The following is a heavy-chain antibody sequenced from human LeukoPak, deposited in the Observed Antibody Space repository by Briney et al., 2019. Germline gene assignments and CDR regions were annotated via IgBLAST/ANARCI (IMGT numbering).Heavy chain of an antibody. CDR1: GFTVSNNY. CDR2: IYSGGST. D-gene: IGHD3-16*01. J-gene: IGHJ4*02. CDR3: AAQGVFSHGGY. V-gene: IGHV3-53*01. Sequence: PGGSLRLSCAASGFTVSNNYMSWVRQAPGKGLEWVSVIYSGGSTYYTDSVKGRFTISRDTSKNTLYLQMNSLRAEDTAVYYCAAQGVFSHGGYWGQGTLVTVS.